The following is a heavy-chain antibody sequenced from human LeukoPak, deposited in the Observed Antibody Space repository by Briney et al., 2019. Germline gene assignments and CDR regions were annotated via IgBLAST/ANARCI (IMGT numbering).Heavy chain of an antibody. Sequence: PSETLSLTCAVYGGSFSGYYWSWIRQPPGKGLEWIGEINHSGSTNYNPSLKSRVTISVDTSKNQFSLKLSSVTAADTAVYYCASRVSRQQLVLQAFDIWGQGTMVTVSS. CDR2: INHSGST. V-gene: IGHV4-34*01. J-gene: IGHJ3*02. CDR1: GGSFSGYY. D-gene: IGHD6-13*01. CDR3: ASRVSRQQLVLQAFDI.